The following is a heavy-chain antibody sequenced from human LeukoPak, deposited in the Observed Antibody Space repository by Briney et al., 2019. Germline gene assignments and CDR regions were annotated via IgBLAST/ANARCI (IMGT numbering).Heavy chain of an antibody. CDR2: IKQDGSEK. Sequence: GGSLRLSCAASGFTVSSNYMYWVRQAPGKGLEWVANIKQDGSEKYYVGSVKGRFTISRDNAKNSLYLQMNGLRAEDTAVYYCARDHGRYCSGGSCYFGGFFEYWGQGTLGTVSS. CDR1: GFTVSSNY. J-gene: IGHJ4*02. V-gene: IGHV3-7*03. D-gene: IGHD2-15*01. CDR3: ARDHGRYCSGGSCYFGGFFEY.